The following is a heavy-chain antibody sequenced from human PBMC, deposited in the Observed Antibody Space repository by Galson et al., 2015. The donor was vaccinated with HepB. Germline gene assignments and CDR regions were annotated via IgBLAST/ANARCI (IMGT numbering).Heavy chain of an antibody. D-gene: IGHD3-10*01. V-gene: IGHV3-30-3*01. CDR1: GFTFSNYA. CDR3: ASHGSGGWRTIDY. Sequence: SLRLSCAASGFTFSNYAIHWVRQAPGKGLEWVAVISYDGNYKYYTDSVKGRFTISRDNSKDTLYLHMNSLRAEDTAIYYCASHGSGGWRTIDYWGQGTLVTVSS. J-gene: IGHJ4*02. CDR2: ISYDGNYK.